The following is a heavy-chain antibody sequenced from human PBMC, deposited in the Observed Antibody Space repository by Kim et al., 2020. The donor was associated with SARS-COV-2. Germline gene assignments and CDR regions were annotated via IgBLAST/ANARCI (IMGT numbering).Heavy chain of an antibody. J-gene: IGHJ6*01. Sequence: GGSLRLSCAASGFTFSSYGMHWVRQAPGKGLEWVAVISYDGSNKYYADSVKGRFTISRDNSKNTLYLQMNSLRAEDTAVYYCAKEGDYDFWSGYYNYYY. CDR3: AKEGDYDFWSGYYNYYY. CDR2: ISYDGSNK. D-gene: IGHD3-3*01. CDR1: GFTFSSYG. V-gene: IGHV3-30*18.